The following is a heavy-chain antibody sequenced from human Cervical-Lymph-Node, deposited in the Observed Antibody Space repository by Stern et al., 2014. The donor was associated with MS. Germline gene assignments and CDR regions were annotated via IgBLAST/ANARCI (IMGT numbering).Heavy chain of an antibody. D-gene: IGHD3-3*01. CDR3: ARAWYHDFWSGPEY. CDR1: AYTFTSYG. J-gene: IGHJ4*02. Sequence: VQLVESGAEVKKPGASVKVSCKASAYTFTSYGINWMRQAPGQGLECMGWISAYDGDTNYAQKFQGRVTMTTDTSTSTAYLELRSLRSDDTAIYYCARAWYHDFWSGPEYWGQGTLVTVSS. V-gene: IGHV1-18*01. CDR2: ISAYDGDT.